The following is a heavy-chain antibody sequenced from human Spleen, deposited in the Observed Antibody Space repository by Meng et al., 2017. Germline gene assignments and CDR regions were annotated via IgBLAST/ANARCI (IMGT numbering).Heavy chain of an antibody. V-gene: IGHV4-34*01. Sequence: QVQLQQWGQGLLKPSEPLSLTCVVSGGSFRDYYWSWIRQPPGKGLEWIGEINHSGSTNYNPSLESRATISVDTSQNNLSLKLSSVTAADSAVYYCARGPTTMAHDFDYWGQGTLVTVSS. CDR3: ARGPTTMAHDFDY. CDR2: INHSGST. D-gene: IGHD4-11*01. CDR1: GGSFRDYY. J-gene: IGHJ4*02.